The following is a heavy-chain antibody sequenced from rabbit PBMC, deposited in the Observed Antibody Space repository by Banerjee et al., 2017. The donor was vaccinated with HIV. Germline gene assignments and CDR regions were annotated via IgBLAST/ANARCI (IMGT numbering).Heavy chain of an antibody. D-gene: IGHD1-1*01. V-gene: IGHV1S45*01. J-gene: IGHJ6*01. Sequence: QEQLVESGGGLVKSGASLTLTCTASGFSFSSGYYMCWVRQAPGKGLEWIGCIGVGSGSTYYASWAKGRFTISKTSSTTVTLQMTSLTAADTATYFCARAGSGGDYRRLDLWGPGTLVTVS. CDR2: IGVGSGST. CDR1: GFSFSSGYY. CDR3: ARAGSGGDYRRLDL.